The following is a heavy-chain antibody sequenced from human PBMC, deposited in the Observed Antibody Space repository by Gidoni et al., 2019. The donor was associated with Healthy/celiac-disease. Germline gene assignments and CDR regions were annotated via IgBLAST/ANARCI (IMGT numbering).Heavy chain of an antibody. Sequence: EVQLLESGGGLVKPRASLRRSCAASGVPFSSYSMNWVRQAPGNGLEWVSSISSSSSYIYYADAVKCRFTISRDNAKNSLYLQMNSLRAEDTAVYYCARDLASSGWYFDYWGQVTLVTVSS. V-gene: IGHV3-21*01. CDR2: ISSSSSYI. CDR3: ARDLASSGWYFDY. D-gene: IGHD6-19*01. J-gene: IGHJ4*02. CDR1: GVPFSSYS.